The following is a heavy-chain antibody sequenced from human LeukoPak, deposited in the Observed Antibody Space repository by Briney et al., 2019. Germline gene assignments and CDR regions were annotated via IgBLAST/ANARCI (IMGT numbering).Heavy chain of an antibody. V-gene: IGHV1-69*06. CDR2: IIPIFGTA. CDR3: ARSTPVWYSSGWYTLDY. Sequence: SVKVSCKASGYTFTGYYLHWIRQAPGQGLEWMGGIIPIFGTANYAQKFQGRVTITADKSTSTAYMELSSLRSEDTAVYYCARSTPVWYSSGWYTLDYWGQGTLVTVSS. CDR1: GYTFTGYY. J-gene: IGHJ4*02. D-gene: IGHD6-19*01.